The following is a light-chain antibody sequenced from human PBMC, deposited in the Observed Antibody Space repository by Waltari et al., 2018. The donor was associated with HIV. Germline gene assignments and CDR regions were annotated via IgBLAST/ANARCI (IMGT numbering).Light chain of an antibody. V-gene: IGKV1-5*03. J-gene: IGKJ5*01. CDR3: QQYSTYAA. CDR2: KAS. CDR1: QSIGNL. Sequence: DIQMTQSPSTLSASVGARVTITCRASQSIGNLLAWYQQKPGKAPKLLIYKASSLESGVPLRFSGSGSGTEFTLTISSLQPDDFATYFCQQYSTYAAFGQGTRLEIK.